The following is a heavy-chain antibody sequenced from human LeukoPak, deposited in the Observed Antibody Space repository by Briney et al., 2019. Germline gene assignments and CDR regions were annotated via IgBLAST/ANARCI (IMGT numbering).Heavy chain of an antibody. V-gene: IGHV3-74*01. CDR1: GFTFDDYG. CDR3: SRGKNGDSLFDY. D-gene: IGHD4-17*01. J-gene: IGHJ4*02. CDR2: INSDGSST. Sequence: PGGSLRLSCAASGFTFDDYGMSWVRQAPGKGLVWVSRINSDGSSTTYADSVKGRFTISRDNAKNTLYLQMNSLRAEDTAVYYCSRGKNGDSLFDYWGQGTLVTVSS.